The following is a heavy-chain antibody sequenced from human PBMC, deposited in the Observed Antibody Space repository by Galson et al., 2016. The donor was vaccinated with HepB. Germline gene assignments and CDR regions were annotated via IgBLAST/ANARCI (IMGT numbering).Heavy chain of an antibody. CDR2: VSSSGGST. J-gene: IGHJ4*02. Sequence: SLRLSYAASGFTFSSYALGWFRPAPGKGLEWLSIVSSSGGSTYWADSVTAGFTISRDNSKNTLFVQMNSLRADDTAIYYCVRGVYEGADNNGYYKYYFDSWGQGTLVTVSS. CDR3: VRGVYEGADNNGYYKYYFDS. CDR1: GFTFSSYA. V-gene: IGHV3-23*01. D-gene: IGHD3-22*01.